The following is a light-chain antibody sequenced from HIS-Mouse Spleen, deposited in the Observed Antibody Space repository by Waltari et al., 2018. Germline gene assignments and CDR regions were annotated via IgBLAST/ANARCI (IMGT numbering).Light chain of an antibody. Sequence: SYELTQPPSVSVSPGQTARITCSGDACPKKYAYWYQQKSGQAPALVIYEDSKRPSGIPERFSGSSSGTMATLTISGAQVEDEADYYCYSTDSSGNHRRFGGGTKLTVL. V-gene: IGLV3-10*01. CDR3: YSTDSSGNHRR. J-gene: IGLJ2*01. CDR1: ACPKKY. CDR2: EDS.